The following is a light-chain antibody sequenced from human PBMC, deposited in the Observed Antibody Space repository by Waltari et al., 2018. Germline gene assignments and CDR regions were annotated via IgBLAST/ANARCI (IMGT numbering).Light chain of an antibody. V-gene: IGKV4-1*01. J-gene: IGKJ3*01. CDR2: WAS. Sequence: DIVMTQSPDSLAVSLGERATLHSQAIQNVLSTSKSKNYLSWYPQKPGQPPRLLIYWASTRESGVPDRFSGSGSGPDFTLTIRSLQAEDVAVYYCQQYYSSPFTFGPGTKVDIK. CDR3: QQYYSSPFT. CDR1: QNVLSTSKSKNY.